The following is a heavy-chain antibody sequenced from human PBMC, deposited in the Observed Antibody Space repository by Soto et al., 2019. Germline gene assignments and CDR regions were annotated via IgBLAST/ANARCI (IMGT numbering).Heavy chain of an antibody. CDR1: GYAFSTFG. CDR2: INAYNGKT. Sequence: ASVKVSCKASGYAFSTFGLSWVRQAPGQGLEWMGWINAYNGKTYYAQNFQGRVTMTTDTSTSTGHMELRSLRSDDTAVHYCARVLISMIRGVIGSYYCYGMDVWGQGTTVTVSS. J-gene: IGHJ6*02. CDR3: ARVLISMIRGVIGSYYCYGMDV. V-gene: IGHV1-18*04. D-gene: IGHD3-10*01.